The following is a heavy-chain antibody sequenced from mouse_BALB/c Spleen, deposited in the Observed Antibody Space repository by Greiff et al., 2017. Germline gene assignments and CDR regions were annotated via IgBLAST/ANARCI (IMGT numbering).Heavy chain of an antibody. V-gene: IGHV1-15*01. D-gene: IGHD1-1*01. Sequence: VQLQQSGAELVRPGASVTLSCKASGYTFTDYEMHWVKQTPVHGLEWIGAIDPETGGTAYNQKFKGKATLTADKSSSTAYMELRSLTSEDSAVYYCTRSGTTVVEGDYFDYWGQGTTLTVSS. CDR1: GYTFTDYE. CDR3: TRSGTTVVEGDYFDY. J-gene: IGHJ2*01. CDR2: IDPETGGT.